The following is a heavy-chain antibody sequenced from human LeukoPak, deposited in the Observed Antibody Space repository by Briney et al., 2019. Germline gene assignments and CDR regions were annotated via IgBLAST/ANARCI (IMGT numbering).Heavy chain of an antibody. D-gene: IGHD3-16*01. CDR2: ISYDGNNK. Sequence: GGSLRLSCTASGFTFSNYAMHWVRQAPGEGLEWVAGISYDGNNKYYADSVKGRFTISRDNYKNTLYLQMNSLRAEDTAVYYCAKGHYVTAARGGHLDSWGQGTLVTVSS. V-gene: IGHV3-30*18. CDR3: AKGHYVTAARGGHLDS. CDR1: GFTFSNYA. J-gene: IGHJ4*02.